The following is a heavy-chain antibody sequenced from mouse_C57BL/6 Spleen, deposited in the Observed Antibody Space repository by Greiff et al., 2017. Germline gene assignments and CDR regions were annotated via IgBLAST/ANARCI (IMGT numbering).Heavy chain of an antibody. Sequence: VQLQESGPELVKPGASVKISCKASGYAFSNSWMNWVQQRPGKGLEWIGRIYPGGGAINYYGTVKGQVTLTADKASSTAYMQLSSLTSEDSAVYFGARGNYGNHGGFAYWGQGTLLTVSA. CDR2: IYPGGGAI. J-gene: IGHJ3*01. CDR1: GYAFSNSW. D-gene: IGHD2-1*01. V-gene: IGHV1-82*01. CDR3: ARGNYGNHGGFAY.